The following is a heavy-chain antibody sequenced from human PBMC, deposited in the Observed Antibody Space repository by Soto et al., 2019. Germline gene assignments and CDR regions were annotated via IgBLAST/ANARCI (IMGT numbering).Heavy chain of an antibody. V-gene: IGHV4-34*01. CDR2: INHSGST. J-gene: IGHJ2*01. CDR3: ARCGYSYGLSYWYFDL. Sequence: SETLSLTCAVYGGSFSGYYWSWIRQPPGKGLEWIGEINHSGSTNYNPSLKSRVTISVDTSKNQFSLKLSSVTAADTAVYYCARCGYSYGLSYWYFDLWAVAPWSPSPQ. D-gene: IGHD5-18*01. CDR1: GGSFSGYY.